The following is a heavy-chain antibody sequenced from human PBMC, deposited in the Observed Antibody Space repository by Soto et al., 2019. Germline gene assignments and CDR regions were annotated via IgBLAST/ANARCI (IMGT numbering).Heavy chain of an antibody. Sequence: EVQLVESGGGFVKPGGSLRLSCAASGFIFSDTWMNWVRQAPNKGLEGVARIKHKRDGATTHYAAPVKGRFIISKDDSRHKVFLQVDTLKPEDTAVYYCTGDTLSSSAWANGYWGLGALVTGSS. CDR2: IKHKRDGATT. CDR1: GFIFSDTW. D-gene: IGHD6-19*01. CDR3: TGDTLSSSAWANGY. V-gene: IGHV3-15*07. J-gene: IGHJ4*02.